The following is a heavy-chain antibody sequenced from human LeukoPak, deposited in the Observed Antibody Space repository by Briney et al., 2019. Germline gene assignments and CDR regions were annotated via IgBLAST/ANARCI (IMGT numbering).Heavy chain of an antibody. J-gene: IGHJ4*02. D-gene: IGHD2-2*01. CDR3: ARARGYCSSTRCQLPFDY. Sequence: GESLKIAFKGSGYSFTNYWIGWVRQMPGKGLEWVGIIYAGDSDTRYSPSFQGQVTISADKSISTAYLQWSRLKASDTAMYYCARARGYCSSTRCQLPFDYWGQGTLVTVSS. CDR2: IYAGDSDT. V-gene: IGHV5-51*01. CDR1: GYSFTNYW.